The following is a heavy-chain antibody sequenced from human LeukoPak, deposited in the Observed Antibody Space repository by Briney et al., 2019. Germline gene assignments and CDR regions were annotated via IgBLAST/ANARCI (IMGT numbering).Heavy chain of an antibody. CDR1: GYTFTSYG. CDR3: ARLITGTTEALVGWFDP. J-gene: IGHJ5*02. Sequence: ASVKVSCKASGYTFTSYGISWVRQAPGQGLEWMGWISAYNGNTNYEQKLQGRVTMTTDTSTSTAYMELRSLRSDDTAVYYCARLITGTTEALVGWFDPWGQGTLVTVSS. CDR2: ISAYNGNT. V-gene: IGHV1-18*01. D-gene: IGHD1-7*01.